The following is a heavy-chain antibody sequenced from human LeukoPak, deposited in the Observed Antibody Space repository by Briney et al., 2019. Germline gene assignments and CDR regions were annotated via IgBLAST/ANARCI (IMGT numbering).Heavy chain of an antibody. Sequence: NPSETLSLTCIVSGGSISSSSYYWGWIRQPPGKGLEWIGSIYYSGSTYYNPSLKSRVTISVDTSKNQFSLKLSSVTAADTAVYYCARFSLLQFLAYFDYWGQGTLVTVSS. CDR1: GGSISSSSYY. CDR3: ARFSLLQFLAYFDY. D-gene: IGHD5-24*01. CDR2: IYYSGST. J-gene: IGHJ4*02. V-gene: IGHV4-39*07.